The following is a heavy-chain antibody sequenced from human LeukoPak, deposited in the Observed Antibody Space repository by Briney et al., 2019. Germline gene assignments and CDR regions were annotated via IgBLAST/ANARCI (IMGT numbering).Heavy chain of an antibody. CDR1: GFTLSSYL. V-gene: IGHV3-7*01. J-gene: IGHJ4*02. D-gene: IGHD3-22*01. CDR3: AKYYYDSSGYYDAAPLDS. CDR2: IRKDGSEE. Sequence: GGSLRLSCAASGFTLSSYLMSWVRQAPGRGLEWVANIRKDGSEENYLDSVKGRFTVSRDNAKNSLFLQMNSLRGEDTAVYYCAKYYYDSSGYYDAAPLDSWGPGTLVTVFS.